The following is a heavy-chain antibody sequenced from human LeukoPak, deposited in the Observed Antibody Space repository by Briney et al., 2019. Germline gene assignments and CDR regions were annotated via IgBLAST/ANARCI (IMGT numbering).Heavy chain of an antibody. V-gene: IGHV4-30-2*01. CDR1: GGSISSGGYS. J-gene: IGHJ5*02. D-gene: IGHD2-8*02. CDR3: ARGYWSYNWFDP. Sequence: SETLSLTCAVSGGSISSGGYSWSWIRQPPGKGLEWIGYIYHSGSTYYNPSLKSRVTISVDRSKNQFSLKLSSVTAADTAVYYCARGYWSYNWFDPWGQGTLVTVSS. CDR2: IYHSGST.